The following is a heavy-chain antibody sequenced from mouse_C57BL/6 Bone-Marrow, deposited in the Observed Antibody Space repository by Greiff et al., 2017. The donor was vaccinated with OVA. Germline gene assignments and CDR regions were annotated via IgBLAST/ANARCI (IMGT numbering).Heavy chain of an antibody. V-gene: IGHV1-5*01. J-gene: IGHJ2*01. Sequence: VQLKESGTVLARPGASVKMSCKTSGYTFTSYWMHWVKQRPGQGLEWIGAIYPGNSDTSYNQKFKGKAKLTAVTSASTAYMELSSLTNEDSAVYYCTRTEITTVVATGDFDYWGQGTTLTVSS. CDR1: GYTFTSYW. D-gene: IGHD1-1*01. CDR3: TRTEITTVVATGDFDY. CDR2: IYPGNSDT.